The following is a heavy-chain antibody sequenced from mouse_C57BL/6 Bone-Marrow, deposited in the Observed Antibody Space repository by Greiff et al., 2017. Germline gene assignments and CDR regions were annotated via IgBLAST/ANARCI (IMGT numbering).Heavy chain of an antibody. CDR2: IDPEVGDT. Sequence: VQLQQSGAELVRPGASVKLSCTASGFNIKDDYIHWVKQRPEQGLEWIGWIDPEVGDTEYDSKFQGKSTITSDTSSNKAYLQLISLTSEDTAVYYCSSFVGNYFDFWGQGTPLTVAS. J-gene: IGHJ2*01. V-gene: IGHV14-4*01. CDR1: GFNIKDDY. D-gene: IGHD1-1*02. CDR3: SSFVGNYFDF.